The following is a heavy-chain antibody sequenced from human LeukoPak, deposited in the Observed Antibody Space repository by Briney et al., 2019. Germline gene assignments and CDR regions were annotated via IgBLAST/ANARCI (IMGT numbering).Heavy chain of an antibody. CDR3: AGEDRNLGS. D-gene: IGHD2-15*01. CDR1: RGSFSGYY. Sequence: SETLSLTCAVYRGSFSGYYWSWIRQPPGKGVEWIGQINHRGSTNYNPSLGSRVTISADTSTNPFFLKLTSVTAADTAVYYCAGEDRNLGSWGQGTPVTVSS. V-gene: IGHV4-34*01. CDR2: INHRGST. J-gene: IGHJ4*02.